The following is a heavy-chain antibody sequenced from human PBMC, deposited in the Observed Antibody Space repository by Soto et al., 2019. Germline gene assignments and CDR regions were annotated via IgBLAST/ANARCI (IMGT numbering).Heavy chain of an antibody. CDR2: IYYSGST. D-gene: IGHD3-10*01. V-gene: IGHV4-30-4*01. CDR3: ARAAGWLVRGAPDY. CDR1: GGSISSGDYY. Sequence: QVQLQESGPGLVKPSQTLSLTCTVSGGSISSGDYYWSWIRQPPGKGLEWIGYIYYSGSTYYNPSLKSRVTISVDTSMIQYSMKLSSVTAADTAVYYCARAAGWLVRGAPDYWGQGTLDTVSS. J-gene: IGHJ4*02.